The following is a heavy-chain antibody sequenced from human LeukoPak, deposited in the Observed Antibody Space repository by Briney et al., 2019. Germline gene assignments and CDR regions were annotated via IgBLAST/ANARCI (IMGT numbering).Heavy chain of an antibody. CDR3: ASAMVRAEDYYYYGMDV. Sequence: GGPLRLSCAASGFTFSSYAMSWVRQAPGKGLEWVSAISGSGGSTYYADSVKGRFTISRDNSKNTLYLQMNSLRAEDTAVYYCASAMVRAEDYYYYGMDVWGQGTTVTVSS. CDR1: GFTFSSYA. V-gene: IGHV3-23*01. J-gene: IGHJ6*02. CDR2: ISGSGGST. D-gene: IGHD3-10*01.